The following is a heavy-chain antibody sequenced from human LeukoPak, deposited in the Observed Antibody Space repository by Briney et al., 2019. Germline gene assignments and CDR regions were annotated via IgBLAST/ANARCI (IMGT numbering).Heavy chain of an antibody. CDR3: ARRSFMYDFWSGYSIDY. Sequence: SETLSLTCTVSGYSISSGYYWGWIRQPPGKGLEWIGSIYHSGSTNYNPSLKSRVTISVDTSKNQFSLKLSSVTAADTAVYYCARRSFMYDFWSGYSIDYWGQGTLVTVSS. CDR1: GYSISSGYY. CDR2: IYHSGST. D-gene: IGHD3-3*01. J-gene: IGHJ4*02. V-gene: IGHV4-38-2*02.